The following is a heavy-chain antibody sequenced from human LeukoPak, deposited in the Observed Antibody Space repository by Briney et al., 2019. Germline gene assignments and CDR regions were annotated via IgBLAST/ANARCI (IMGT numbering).Heavy chain of an antibody. D-gene: IGHD2-15*01. Sequence: PSETLSLTCAVYGGSFSGYYWSWIRQPPGKGLGWIGEINHSGSTNYNPSLKSRVTISVDTSKNQFSLKLCSVTAADTAVYYCARGKVGGYIYYYYGMDVWGQGTTVTVSS. J-gene: IGHJ6*02. CDR2: INHSGST. CDR3: ARGKVGGYIYYYYGMDV. V-gene: IGHV4-34*01. CDR1: GGSFSGYY.